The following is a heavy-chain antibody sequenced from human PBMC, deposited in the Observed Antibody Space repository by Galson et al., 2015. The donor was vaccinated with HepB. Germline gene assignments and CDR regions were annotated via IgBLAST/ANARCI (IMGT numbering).Heavy chain of an antibody. Sequence: SVKVSCKASGGTFSSYAISWVRQAPGQGLEWMGGIIPILGIANYAQKFQGRVTITADKSTSTAYMELSSLRSEDTAVYYCARVTNPVVQGVIINRAFDIWGQGTMVTVSS. J-gene: IGHJ3*02. CDR2: IIPILGIA. V-gene: IGHV1-69*10. CDR1: GGTFSSYA. CDR3: ARVTNPVVQGVIINRAFDI. D-gene: IGHD3-10*01.